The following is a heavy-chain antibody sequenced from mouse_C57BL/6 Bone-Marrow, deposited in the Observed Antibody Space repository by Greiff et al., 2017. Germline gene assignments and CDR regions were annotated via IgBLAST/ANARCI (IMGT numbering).Heavy chain of an antibody. CDR1: GYTFTSYT. V-gene: IGHV1-4*01. D-gene: IGHD4-1*01. J-gene: IGHJ2*01. CDR2: INPSSGYT. CDR3: ARSRTGGY. Sequence: VQLQQSGAELARPGASVKMSCKASGYTFTSYTMHWVKQRPGPGLEWIGYINPSSGYTKYNQKFKDKATLTADKSSSTAYMQLSSLTSEDSAVYYCARSRTGGYWGQGTTLTVSS.